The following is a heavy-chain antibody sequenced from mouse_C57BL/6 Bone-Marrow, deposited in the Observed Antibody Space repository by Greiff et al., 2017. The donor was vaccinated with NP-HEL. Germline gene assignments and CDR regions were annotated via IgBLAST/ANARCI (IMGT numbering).Heavy chain of an antibody. J-gene: IGHJ1*03. CDR2: IWGGGST. D-gene: IGHD2-5*01. CDR3: AKRGGDYSNYWYFDV. V-gene: IGHV2-9*01. Sequence: VKLVESGPGLVAPSQSLSITCTVSGFSLTSYGVDWVRQPPGKGLEWLGVIWGGGSTNYNSALMSRLSISKDNSKIKVFLKMNSLHTDETAMYYWAKRGGDYSNYWYFDVWGTGTTVTVSS. CDR1: GFSLTSYG.